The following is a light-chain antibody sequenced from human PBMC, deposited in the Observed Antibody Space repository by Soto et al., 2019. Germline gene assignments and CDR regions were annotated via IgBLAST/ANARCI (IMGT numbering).Light chain of an antibody. CDR3: QQYNSYWT. J-gene: IGKJ1*01. CDR2: DAS. CDR1: QSISSW. Sequence: DIQMTQSPSTLSASVGDRVTITCRASQSISSWSAWYQQKPGKAPKLLIYDASSLESGVPSRFSGSGSGTEFTLTISSLQPDDFATYYCQQYNSYWTFGHGTKVEIK. V-gene: IGKV1-5*01.